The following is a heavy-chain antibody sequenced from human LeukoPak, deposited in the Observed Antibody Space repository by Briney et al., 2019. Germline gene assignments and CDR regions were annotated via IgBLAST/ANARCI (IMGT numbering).Heavy chain of an antibody. J-gene: IGHJ4*02. Sequence: PGGSLRLSCAASGFTFNNYWMHWVRQAPGKGLEWVANIKQDGSEKYYVDSVKGRFTISRDNAKNSLYLQMNSLRAEDTAVYYCVRSRLQLGYCSSTSCYTFDYRGQGTLVTVSS. V-gene: IGHV3-7*01. CDR3: VRSRLQLGYCSSTSCYTFDY. CDR2: IKQDGSEK. CDR1: GFTFNNYW. D-gene: IGHD2-2*02.